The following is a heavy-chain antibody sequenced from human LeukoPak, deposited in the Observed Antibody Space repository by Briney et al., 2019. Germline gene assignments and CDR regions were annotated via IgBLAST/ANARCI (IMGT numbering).Heavy chain of an antibody. CDR2: IYTSGST. CDR3: ARGALFLGGAGRWFDP. D-gene: IGHD3-10*01. V-gene: IGHV4-4*07. Sequence: SETLSLTCTVSGGSISSYYWSWIRQPAGKGLEWIGRIYTSGSTNYNPSLKSRVTMSVDTSKNQFSLKLSSVTAADTAVYYCARGALFLGGAGRWFDPWGQGTLVTVSS. CDR1: GGSISSYY. J-gene: IGHJ5*02.